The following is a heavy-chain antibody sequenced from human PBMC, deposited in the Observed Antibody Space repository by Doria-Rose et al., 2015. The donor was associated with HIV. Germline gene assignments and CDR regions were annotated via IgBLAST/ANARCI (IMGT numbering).Heavy chain of an antibody. Sequence: GAEVKKPGGSLKISCKGSGYSFSSYWIGWVRQMPGKGLEWMGIIYPGDSDTRYSPSFEGQVTISADKSISTAYLQWSSLKASDTAMYYCARLKVGSTDGFDIWGQGTMVTVSS. J-gene: IGHJ3*02. CDR2: IYPGDSDT. CDR3: ARLKVGSTDGFDI. D-gene: IGHD1-26*01. CDR1: GYSFSSYW. V-gene: IGHV5-51*01.